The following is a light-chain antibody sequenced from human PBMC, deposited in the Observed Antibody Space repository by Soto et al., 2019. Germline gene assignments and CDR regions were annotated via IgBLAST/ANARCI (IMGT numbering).Light chain of an antibody. CDR2: KAS. V-gene: IGKV1-5*03. CDR3: QHYNSYSES. J-gene: IGKJ1*01. Sequence: DIQMTQSPSTLSGSVGDRVTITCRARQTISSWLAWYQQKPGKAPKLLIYKASTLKSGVPSRFSGSGSGTEFTLTIRSLQPDDFATYSCQHYNSYSESFGQGTKVELK. CDR1: QTISSW.